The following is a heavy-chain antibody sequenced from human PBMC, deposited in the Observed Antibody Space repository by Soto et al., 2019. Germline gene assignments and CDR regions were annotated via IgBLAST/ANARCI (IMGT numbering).Heavy chain of an antibody. CDR1: GFTFSTYG. J-gene: IGHJ4*02. CDR2: IWYDGSNK. D-gene: IGHD6-6*01. CDR3: AKEMYPRTVLDSSSPWGDY. V-gene: IGHV3-30*02. Sequence: GGSLRLSCAASGFTFSTYGMHWVRQSPGKGLEWVGIIWYDGSNKYYADSVKGRFTISRDNSKNTLYLQIKSLRLEDTAVYFCAKEMYPRTVLDSSSPWGDYWGQGTLVTVSS.